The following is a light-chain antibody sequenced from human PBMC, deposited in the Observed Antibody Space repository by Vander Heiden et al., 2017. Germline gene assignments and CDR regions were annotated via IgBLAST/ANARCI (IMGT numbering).Light chain of an antibody. Sequence: DIVLTHSPPSLSVSRGERATINGKSSQSVLYSSNNKNYLAWYQQKPGQPPKLLIYWASTRESGVPDRFSGSGSGTDFTLTISSLQAEDVAVYYCQQYYSTPPALTFGGGTKVEIK. CDR1: QSVLYSSNNKNY. V-gene: IGKV4-1*01. CDR3: QQYYSTPPALT. J-gene: IGKJ4*01. CDR2: WAS.